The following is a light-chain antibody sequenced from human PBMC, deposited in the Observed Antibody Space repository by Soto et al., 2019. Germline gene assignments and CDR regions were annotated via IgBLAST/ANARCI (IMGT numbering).Light chain of an antibody. Sequence: QSALTQPPSASGSPGQSVTISCTGTSSDVGGYNFVYWYQQHPGKAPKLMVYEVSKRPSGVPDRFSGSKSGNTASLTVSGLQGEDEADYYCSSYAGTNDFVVFGGGTKSPS. J-gene: IGLJ2*01. V-gene: IGLV2-8*01. CDR2: EVS. CDR3: SSYAGTNDFVV. CDR1: SSDVGGYNF.